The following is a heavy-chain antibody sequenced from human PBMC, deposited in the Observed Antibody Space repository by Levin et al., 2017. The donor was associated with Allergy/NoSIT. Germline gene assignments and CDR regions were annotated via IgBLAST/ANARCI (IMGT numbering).Heavy chain of an antibody. J-gene: IGHJ4*02. Sequence: GESLKISCAASGFTFSSYGMHWVRQAPGKGLEWVAVISYDGSNKYYADSVKGRFTISRDNSKNTLYLQMNSLRAEDTAVYYCAKGARLGYCSSTSCPLEEEWGQGTLVTVSS. CDR2: ISYDGSNK. D-gene: IGHD2-2*01. CDR1: GFTFSSYG. CDR3: AKGARLGYCSSTSCPLEEE. V-gene: IGHV3-30*18.